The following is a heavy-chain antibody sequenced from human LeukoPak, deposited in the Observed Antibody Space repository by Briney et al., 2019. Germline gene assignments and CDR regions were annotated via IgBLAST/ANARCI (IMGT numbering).Heavy chain of an antibody. V-gene: IGHV1-3*01. Sequence: ASVKVSCKASGYTFTSYAMHWVRQAPGQRLEWMGWINAGNGNTKYSQKFQGRVTITRDTSASTAYMELSSLRSEDTAVYYCARDRGNYYDSSGYYLDYWGQGTLVTVSS. CDR1: GYTFTSYA. CDR2: INAGNGNT. J-gene: IGHJ4*02. D-gene: IGHD3-22*01. CDR3: ARDRGNYYDSSGYYLDY.